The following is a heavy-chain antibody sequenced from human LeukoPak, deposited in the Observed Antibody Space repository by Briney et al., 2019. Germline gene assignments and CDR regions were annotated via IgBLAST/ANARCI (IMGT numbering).Heavy chain of an antibody. CDR3: TTDWKDLVPAAMRYYYYYMDV. D-gene: IGHD2-2*01. Sequence: GGSLRLSCAASGFTFSNAWMSWVRQAPGKGLEWVGRIKSKTDGGTTDYAAPVKGRFTISRDDSKNTLYLQMNSLKTEDTAVYYCTTDWKDLVPAAMRYYYYYMDVWGKGTTVTVSS. CDR2: IKSKTDGGTT. V-gene: IGHV3-15*01. CDR1: GFTFSNAW. J-gene: IGHJ6*03.